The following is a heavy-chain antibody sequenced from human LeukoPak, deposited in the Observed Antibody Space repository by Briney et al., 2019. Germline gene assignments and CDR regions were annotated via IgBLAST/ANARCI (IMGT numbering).Heavy chain of an antibody. Sequence: GGSLRLSCAASGFTFSSYAMSWVRQAPGKGLEWVSAISGSGGSTYYADSVKGRFTISRDNSKNTLYLQMNSLRAEDTAVYYCARDRDYDFWSGHWGAFDIWGQGTMVTVSS. CDR3: ARDRDYDFWSGHWGAFDI. D-gene: IGHD3-3*01. CDR2: ISGSGGST. CDR1: GFTFSSYA. V-gene: IGHV3-23*01. J-gene: IGHJ3*02.